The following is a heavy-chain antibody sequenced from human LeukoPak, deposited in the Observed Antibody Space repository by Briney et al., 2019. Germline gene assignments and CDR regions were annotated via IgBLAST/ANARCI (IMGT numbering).Heavy chain of an antibody. J-gene: IGHJ4*02. CDR2: MNPDGSRT. D-gene: IGHD2-21*02. Sequence: GGSLRLSCAASGFTLSTYEMHWVRQAPGKGLVWVSRMNPDGSRTGYADSVKGRFTFSRDNARNTLYLQMNSLRAEDTAVYYCARELPREVTLDNWGQETLVTVSS. V-gene: IGHV3-74*01. CDR1: GFTLSTYE. CDR3: ARELPREVTLDN.